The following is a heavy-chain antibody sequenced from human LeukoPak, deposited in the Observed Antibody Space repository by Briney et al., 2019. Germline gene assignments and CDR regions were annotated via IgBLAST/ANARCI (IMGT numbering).Heavy chain of an antibody. V-gene: IGHV4-61*01. D-gene: IGHD3-22*01. Sequence: SETLSLTCTVSGGSISSSSYYWSWIRQPPGKGLEWIGYIYYSGSTNYNPSLKSRVTISVDTSKNQFSLKLSSVTAADTAVYYCARAETYYDSRHFDYWGQGTLVTVSS. CDR2: IYYSGST. J-gene: IGHJ4*02. CDR3: ARAETYYDSRHFDY. CDR1: GGSISSSSYY.